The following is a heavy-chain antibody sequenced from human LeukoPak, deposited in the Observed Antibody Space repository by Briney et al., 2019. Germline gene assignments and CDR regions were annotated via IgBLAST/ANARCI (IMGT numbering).Heavy chain of an antibody. D-gene: IGHD3-22*01. CDR1: GGSISSYY. Sequence: SETLSLTCTVAGGSISSYYWSWIRQPPGKGLEWIGYIYYSGSTNYNPSLKSRVTISVDMSKNQFSLKLTSVTAADTAVYYCARDDSNYYDSSGSDYWGQGTLVTVSS. CDR2: IYYSGST. V-gene: IGHV4-59*01. J-gene: IGHJ4*02. CDR3: ARDDSNYYDSSGSDY.